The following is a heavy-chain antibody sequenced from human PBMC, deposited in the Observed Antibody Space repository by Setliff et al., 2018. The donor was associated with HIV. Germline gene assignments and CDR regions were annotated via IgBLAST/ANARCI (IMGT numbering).Heavy chain of an antibody. J-gene: IGHJ3*02. CDR3: ARLGMTTVGIGDVFDI. CDR2: ISSSGST. D-gene: IGHD4-17*01. CDR1: GGSMTSSNYY. Sequence: SETLSLTCTVSGGSMTSSNYYWGWIRQSPGRGLEWIGSISSSGSTTYHPSLRSRVTVSAATSKNQFSLKLTSVTAADTAVYYCARLGMTTVGIGDVFDIWGQGAMVTVSS. V-gene: IGHV4-39*07.